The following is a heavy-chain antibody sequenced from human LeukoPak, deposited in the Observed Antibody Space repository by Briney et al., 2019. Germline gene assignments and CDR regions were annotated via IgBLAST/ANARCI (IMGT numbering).Heavy chain of an antibody. CDR1: GDSISSYY. D-gene: IGHD6-19*01. V-gene: IGHV4-4*07. CDR3: ARVRVAGRRGNWFDL. Sequence: SETLSLTCTVSGDSISSYYWNWIRQPAGKGPEWIGLIHTSGSTNYNPSLKSRVTMSVDTSKNQFSLRLNSVSAADTAVYYCARVRVAGRRGNWFDLWGQGTLVTVSS. J-gene: IGHJ5*02. CDR2: IHTSGST.